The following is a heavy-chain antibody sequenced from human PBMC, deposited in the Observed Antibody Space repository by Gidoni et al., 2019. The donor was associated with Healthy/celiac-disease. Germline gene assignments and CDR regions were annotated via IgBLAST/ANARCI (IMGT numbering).Heavy chain of an antibody. J-gene: IGHJ3*02. D-gene: IGHD2-15*01. CDR1: GFTFSSYS. CDR3: ATAYSVARGDAFDI. Sequence: EVQLVESGGGLVKPGGSLRLSCAASGFTFSSYSMTWVRQAPGKGLEWVSSISSSSIYIYYADSVKGRFTISRDNAKNSLYLQMNSLRAEDTAVYYCATAYSVARGDAFDIWGQGTMVTVSS. CDR2: ISSSSIYI. V-gene: IGHV3-21*01.